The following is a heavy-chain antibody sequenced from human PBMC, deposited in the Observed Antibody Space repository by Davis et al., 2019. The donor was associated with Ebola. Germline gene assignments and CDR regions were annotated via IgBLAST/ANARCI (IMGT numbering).Heavy chain of an antibody. Sequence: GESLKISCKGSGYTFSRHWIAWVRQMPGKGLEWMGIIYPGDSDTRYSSSFQGQVTISADKSISTAYLQWSSLKASDTAMYYCARQAMRHYGSGSYGYWGQGTLVTVSS. D-gene: IGHD3-10*01. V-gene: IGHV5-51*01. CDR1: GYTFSRHW. J-gene: IGHJ4*02. CDR3: ARQAMRHYGSGSYGY. CDR2: IYPGDSDT.